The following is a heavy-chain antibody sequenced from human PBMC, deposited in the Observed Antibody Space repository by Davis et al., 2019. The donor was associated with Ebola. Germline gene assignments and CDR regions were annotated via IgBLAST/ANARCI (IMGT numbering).Heavy chain of an antibody. J-gene: IGHJ4*02. CDR2: VSHSQRET. CDR1: GFSLGDYA. V-gene: IGHV3-30*04. D-gene: IGHD3-3*01. CDR3: ARAVFHEVLDY. Sequence: PGGSLRLSCTASGFSLGDYAMHWVRQAPGKGLEWVAVVSHSQRETFYADSVKGRFTISRDNSENTLYLQMNSLTADDTAVYYCARAVFHEVLDYWGQGTPVTVSS.